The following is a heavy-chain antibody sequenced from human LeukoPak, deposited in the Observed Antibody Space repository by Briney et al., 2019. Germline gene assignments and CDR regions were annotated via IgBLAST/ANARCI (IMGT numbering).Heavy chain of an antibody. CDR3: ARDGTVTAGPFDP. CDR2: IWYDGSNK. J-gene: IGHJ5*02. CDR1: GITFTSFG. D-gene: IGHD4-11*01. Sequence: SGGSLRLSCAASGITFTSFGMHWVRQAPGKGLERVAFIWYDGSNKYYADSVKGRFTISRDNSKNTLYLQMNSLRVEDTAVYYCARDGTVTAGPFDPWGQGTLVTVSS. V-gene: IGHV3-33*01.